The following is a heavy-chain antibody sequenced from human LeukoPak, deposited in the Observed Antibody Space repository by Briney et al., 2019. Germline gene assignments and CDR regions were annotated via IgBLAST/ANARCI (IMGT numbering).Heavy chain of an antibody. D-gene: IGHD4-17*01. CDR3: AGYHDYGDAY. V-gene: IGHV4-31*03. CDR2: IYYSGST. J-gene: IGHJ4*02. CDR1: GGSISSGGYY. Sequence: SETLSLTCTVSGGSISSGGYYWSWIRQHPGKGLEWIGYIYYSGSTYYNPSLKSRVTISVDTSKNQFSLKLSSVTAADTAVYYCAGYHDYGDAYWGQGTLVTVSS.